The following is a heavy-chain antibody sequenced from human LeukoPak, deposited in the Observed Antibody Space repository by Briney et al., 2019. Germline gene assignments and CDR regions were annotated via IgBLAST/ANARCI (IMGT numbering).Heavy chain of an antibody. J-gene: IGHJ6*02. CDR1: GGSISSSSYY. Sequence: PSETLSLACTVSGGSISSSSYYWGWIRQPPGKGLEWIGSIYYSGSTYYNPSLKSRVTISVDTSKNQFSLKLSSVTAADTAVYYCASYCSGGSCSHYYYYGMDVWGQGTTVTVSS. D-gene: IGHD2-15*01. CDR3: ASYCSGGSCSHYYYYGMDV. CDR2: IYYSGST. V-gene: IGHV4-39*01.